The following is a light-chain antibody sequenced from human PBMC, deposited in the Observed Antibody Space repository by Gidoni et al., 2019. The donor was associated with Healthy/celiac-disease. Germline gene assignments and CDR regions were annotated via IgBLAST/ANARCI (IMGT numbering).Light chain of an antibody. CDR3: QQYGSSPLFT. Sequence: EIVSTQSPGTLSLSPGERATLSCRAIQSVSSSYLAWYQQKPGQAPSLLIYVASSRATGIPDRFSGSVSGTDFTLTISRLEPEDFAVYYCQQYGSSPLFTFGPGTKVDIK. V-gene: IGKV3-20*01. J-gene: IGKJ3*01. CDR1: QSVSSSY. CDR2: VAS.